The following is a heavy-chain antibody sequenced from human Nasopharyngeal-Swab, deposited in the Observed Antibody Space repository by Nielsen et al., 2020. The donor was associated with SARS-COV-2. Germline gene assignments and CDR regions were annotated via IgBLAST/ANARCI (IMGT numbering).Heavy chain of an antibody. J-gene: IGHJ3*02. V-gene: IGHV3-30*02. CDR2: IRYDGSNK. Sequence: GGSLRLSCAASGFTFSSYGMHWVRQAPGKGLEWVAFIRYDGSNKYYADSVKGRFTISRDNSKNTLYLQMNSLRAEDTAVYYCAKDQFSIFGEDAFDIWGQGTMVTVSS. D-gene: IGHD3-3*01. CDR3: AKDQFSIFGEDAFDI. CDR1: GFTFSSYG.